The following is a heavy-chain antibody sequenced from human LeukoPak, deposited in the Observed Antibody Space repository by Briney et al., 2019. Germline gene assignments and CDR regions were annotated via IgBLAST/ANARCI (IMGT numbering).Heavy chain of an antibody. J-gene: IGHJ5*02. V-gene: IGHV1-2*02. CDR3: VRDRPHNWFDP. Sequence: ASVKVSCKASGYTFTSYDITCVRQAPGQGLEWMGLIKPDSGDTNYAQNFRGRVTMTRDTSITTAYMELNRLTSDDTAVYYCVRDRPHNWFDPWGQGTLVTVSS. CDR1: GYTFTSYD. CDR2: IKPDSGDT.